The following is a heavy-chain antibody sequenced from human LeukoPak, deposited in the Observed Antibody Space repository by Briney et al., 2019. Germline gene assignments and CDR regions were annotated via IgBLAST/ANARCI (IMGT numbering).Heavy chain of an antibody. D-gene: IGHD3-22*01. CDR1: GGSISSYY. Sequence: KPSETLSLTCTVSGGSISSYYWSWIRQPPGKGLEWIGYIYYSGSTNYNPSLKSRVTISVDTSKNQFSLKLSSVTAADTAVYYCARATGEVDDYYDSSGYYYFDYWGQGTLVTVSS. CDR3: ARATGEVDDYYDSSGYYYFDY. J-gene: IGHJ4*02. CDR2: IYYSGST. V-gene: IGHV4-59*01.